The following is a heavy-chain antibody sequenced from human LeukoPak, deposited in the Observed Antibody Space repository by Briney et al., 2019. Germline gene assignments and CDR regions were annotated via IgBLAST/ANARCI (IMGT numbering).Heavy chain of an antibody. V-gene: IGHV3-23*01. CDR2: IRLGGGLT. CDR1: GFTFMSYV. CDR3: ARKITMVRGPLIKGYFDL. J-gene: IGHJ2*01. Sequence: PGGSLRLSCSGSGFTFMSYVMAWVRQAPGKGLEWVSSIRLGGGLTHSADPVKGRFIISRDMNTLFLQMNNLRPEDTAMYYCARKITMVRGPLIKGYFDLWGRGTLVSVSS. D-gene: IGHD3-10*01.